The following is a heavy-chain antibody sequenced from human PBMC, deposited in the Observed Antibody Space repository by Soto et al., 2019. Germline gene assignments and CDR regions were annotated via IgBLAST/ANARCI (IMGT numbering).Heavy chain of an antibody. CDR1: AGSISGHY. CDR2: IYYSGST. D-gene: IGHD1-7*01. V-gene: IGHV4-59*11. Sequence: ALEILCHRHTVSAGSISGHYGSCIRQPPGKGLEWIGYIYYSGSTNYNPSLKSRVTISVDTSKNQFSLKLSSVTAADTAVYYCARGGLKTTSRYYFDYWGQGTLVTVSS. CDR3: ARGGLKTTSRYYFDY. J-gene: IGHJ4*02.